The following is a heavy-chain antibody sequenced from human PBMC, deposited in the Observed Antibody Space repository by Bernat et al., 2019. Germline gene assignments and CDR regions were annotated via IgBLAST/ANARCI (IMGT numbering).Heavy chain of an antibody. Sequence: EVQLVESGGGLVKPGGSLRLSCVASGFTFSNCVMRWVRQAPGKGLEWVSGISSSGGSTYYADSVKGRFTISRDNSKNTLYLQMNSLRGEDTAVYYCAKADSGTFEYWGQGTLATVSS. V-gene: IGHV3-23*04. CDR3: AKADSGTFEY. J-gene: IGHJ4*02. CDR2: ISSSGGST. CDR1: GFTFSNCV. D-gene: IGHD1-26*01.